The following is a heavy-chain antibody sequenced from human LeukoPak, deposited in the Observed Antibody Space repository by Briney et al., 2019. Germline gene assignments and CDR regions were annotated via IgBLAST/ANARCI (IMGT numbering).Heavy chain of an antibody. V-gene: IGHV4-34*01. CDR2: INHSGST. D-gene: IGHD2-2*01. CDR3: AETSNIVVVPAAISAYYYYMDV. Sequence: PSETLSLTCAVYGGSFSGYYWSWIRQPPGKGLEWIGEINHSGSTNYNPSLKSRVTISVDTSKNQFSLKLSSVTAADTAVYYCAETSNIVVVPAAISAYYYYMDVWGKGTTVTVSS. J-gene: IGHJ6*03. CDR1: GGSFSGYY.